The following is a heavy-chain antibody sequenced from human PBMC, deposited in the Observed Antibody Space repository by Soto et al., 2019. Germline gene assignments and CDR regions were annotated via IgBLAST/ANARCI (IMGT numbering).Heavy chain of an antibody. CDR3: ARGYCTSSACHWNFDY. D-gene: IGHD2-8*02. CDR1: GFTFSSYE. CDR2: ITSTGSTR. Sequence: PGGALRLSCSASGFTFSSYEMNWVRQAPGKGLEWVSDITSTGSTRYYADSVKGRFTISRDNAKNSLYLQTNSLRAEDTAVYYCARGYCTSSACHWNFDYWGQGTLVTV. J-gene: IGHJ4*02. V-gene: IGHV3-48*03.